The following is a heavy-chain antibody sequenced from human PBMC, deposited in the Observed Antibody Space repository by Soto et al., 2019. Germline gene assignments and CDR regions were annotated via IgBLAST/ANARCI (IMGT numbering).Heavy chain of an antibody. D-gene: IGHD3-10*01. CDR2: ISYDGSNK. V-gene: IGHV3-30*04. Sequence: QVQLVESGGGVVQPGRSLRLSCAASGFTFSSYAMHWVRQAPGKGLEWVAVISYDGSNKYYADSVKGRFTISRDNSKNTLYLQMDSLRAEDTAVYYCAKGMVRGVHNLDYWGQGTLVTVSS. J-gene: IGHJ4*02. CDR1: GFTFSSYA. CDR3: AKGMVRGVHNLDY.